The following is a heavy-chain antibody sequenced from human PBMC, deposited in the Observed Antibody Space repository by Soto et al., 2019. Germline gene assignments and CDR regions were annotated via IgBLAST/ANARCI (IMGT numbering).Heavy chain of an antibody. J-gene: IGHJ4*02. CDR2: INPSGGST. D-gene: IGHD3-10*01. V-gene: IGHV1-46*01. CDR1: GYTFIRYY. CDR3: ARGRVTRGRGAIDY. Sequence: QVQLVQSGAEVKKPGASVKVSCKAFGYTFIRYYIHWVRQAPGQVLEWMGIINPSGGSTSYTEKFQGRVTMTSDTSTRTVYMELSSLRSDDTGVYYCARGRVTRGRGAIDYWGQGTLVTVSS.